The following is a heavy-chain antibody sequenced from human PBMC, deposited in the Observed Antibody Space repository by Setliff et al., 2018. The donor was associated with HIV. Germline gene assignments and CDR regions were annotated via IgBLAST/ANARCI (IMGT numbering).Heavy chain of an antibody. J-gene: IGHJ4*02. CDR3: ARRTTYVDTAMYDY. Sequence: SETLSLTCTVSGGSITGYYWSWIRQPPGKGLEWIGWIYYSGNTRYNPSLKSRVTISLDTSKNRFSLQLSSVTAADTAVYYCARRTTYVDTAMYDYWGQGTLVTVSS. D-gene: IGHD5-18*01. CDR1: GGSITGYY. V-gene: IGHV4-59*08. CDR2: IYYSGNT.